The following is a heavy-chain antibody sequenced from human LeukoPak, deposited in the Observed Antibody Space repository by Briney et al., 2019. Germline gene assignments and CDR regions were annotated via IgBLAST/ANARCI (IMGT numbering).Heavy chain of an antibody. CDR3: ARSDGATPTADYGSDH. D-gene: IGHD3-16*01. CDR2: ISGSGGTT. Sequence: PGGSLRLSCAAPGFTFFRYAMTWVRQAPGKGLEWVSAISGSGGTTYYADSVKGRFTISRDNSKNTLYLQMNSLRAEDTAVYYCARSDGATPTADYGSDHWGQGALVTVSP. V-gene: IGHV3-23*01. CDR1: GFTFFRYA. J-gene: IGHJ4*02.